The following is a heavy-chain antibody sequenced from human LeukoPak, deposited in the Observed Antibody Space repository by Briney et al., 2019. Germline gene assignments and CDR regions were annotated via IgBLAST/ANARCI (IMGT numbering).Heavy chain of an antibody. J-gene: IGHJ5*02. CDR1: GYTFTGHY. CDR2: ISAYNGNT. Sequence: GASVKVSCKASGYTFTGHYMHWVRRAPGQGLEWMGWISAYNGNTNYAQKLQGRVTMTRDMSTSTVYMELSSLRSEDTAVYYCARDARGPYINSSEWFDPWGQGTLVTVSS. CDR3: ARDARGPYINSSEWFDP. D-gene: IGHD6-6*01. V-gene: IGHV1-18*04.